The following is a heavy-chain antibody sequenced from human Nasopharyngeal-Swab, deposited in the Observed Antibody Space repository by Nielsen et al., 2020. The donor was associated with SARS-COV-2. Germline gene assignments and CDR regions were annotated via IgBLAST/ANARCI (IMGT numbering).Heavy chain of an antibody. CDR3: ARLPSAWGRRDFDY. Sequence: GESLKISCAASGFTFSTYSMIWVRQAPATGLEWVSWISSSVSSIYYADSVKGRFTISRDNAKNALYLQMSSLRAEDTAVYYCARLPSAWGRRDFDYWGQGTLVTVSS. D-gene: IGHD6-19*01. V-gene: IGHV3-21*06. CDR1: GFTFSTYS. CDR2: ISSSVSSI. J-gene: IGHJ4*02.